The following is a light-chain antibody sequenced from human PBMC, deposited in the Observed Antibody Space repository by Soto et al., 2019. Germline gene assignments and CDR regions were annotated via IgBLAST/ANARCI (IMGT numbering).Light chain of an antibody. J-gene: IGKJ5*01. CDR2: GAS. CDR3: QQRSN. V-gene: IGKV3-11*01. Sequence: EIVLTQSPATLSLSPGERATLSCRASQSVSSSLAWYQHKPGEAPRLLVYGASNRATGIPARFSGSGFGTDFTLTISSLEPEDFAIYYCQQRSNFGQGTRLEIK. CDR1: QSVSSS.